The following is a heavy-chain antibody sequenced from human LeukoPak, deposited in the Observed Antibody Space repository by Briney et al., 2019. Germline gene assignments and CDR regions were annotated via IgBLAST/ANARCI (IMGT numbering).Heavy chain of an antibody. CDR1: GGSFSGYY. V-gene: IGHV4-34*01. Sequence: SETLSLTCAVYGGSFSGYYWSWIRQPPGKGLEWIGEINHSGSTNYNPSLKSRVTISVDTSKNQFSLKLSSVTAADTAVYYCASGVTIFGVAPFVNWFDPWGQGTLVTVSS. D-gene: IGHD3-3*01. CDR3: ASGVTIFGVAPFVNWFDP. CDR2: INHSGST. J-gene: IGHJ5*02.